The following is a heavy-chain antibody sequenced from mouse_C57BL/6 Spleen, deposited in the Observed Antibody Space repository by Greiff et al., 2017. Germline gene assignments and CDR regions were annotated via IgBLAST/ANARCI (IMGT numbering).Heavy chain of an antibody. Sequence: QVQLQQPGAELVKPGASVKMSCKASGYTFTSYWITWVKQRPGQGLEWIGDIYPGSGSTNYTENFKSKATLTVDTSSSTDYMQLSSLSSEDSAVYYCARLLRGLYYYAMDYWGQGTSVTVSS. CDR1: GYTFTSYW. V-gene: IGHV1-55*01. CDR2: IYPGSGST. J-gene: IGHJ4*01. CDR3: ARLLRGLYYYAMDY. D-gene: IGHD1-1*01.